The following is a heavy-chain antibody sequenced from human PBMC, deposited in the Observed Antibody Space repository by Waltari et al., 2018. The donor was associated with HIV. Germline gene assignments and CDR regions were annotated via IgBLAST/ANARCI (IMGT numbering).Heavy chain of an antibody. V-gene: IGHV3-74*01. D-gene: IGHD3-3*01. CDR2: INIDGRTI. Sequence: EVQLVQSGGGLIKPGGSLSISCAASGFSVANYWMHWVRQSPGKGLVWVSRINIDGRTIDYADSVKGRFTISRDSAKNTLSLQMNSLREEDTAVYYCSRDTFGEYDFWGQGALVTVSS. CDR1: GFSVANYW. CDR3: SRDTFGEYDF. J-gene: IGHJ4*02.